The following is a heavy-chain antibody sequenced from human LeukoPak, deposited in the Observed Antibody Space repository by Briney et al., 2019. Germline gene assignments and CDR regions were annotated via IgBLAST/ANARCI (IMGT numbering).Heavy chain of an antibody. V-gene: IGHV4-59*01. CDR3: ARGGAARLHFQN. CDR2: IYHSGST. CDR1: GGPISTYY. J-gene: IGHJ1*01. D-gene: IGHD6-6*01. Sequence: SETLSLTCTVSGGPISTYYWNWIRQPPGKGLEWIGYIYHSGSTNYNPSLQSRVTISVDTSKNQFSLNLNSVTAADTAVYYCARGGAARLHFQNWGQGTLVTVST.